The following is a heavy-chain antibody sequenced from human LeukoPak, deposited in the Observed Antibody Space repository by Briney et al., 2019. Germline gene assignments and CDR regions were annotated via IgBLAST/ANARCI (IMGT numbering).Heavy chain of an antibody. Sequence: GASVKVSCKASEYTFTKYYIHWVRQAPGQGLEWMGMINPSGGTTSYAQKFQDRVTMTRETSTNTVYMELSSMRSEDTAVYYCARGGLRDSSGWSNWYFDLWGRDTLVTVSS. V-gene: IGHV1-46*01. CDR2: INPSGGTT. CDR3: ARGGLRDSSGWSNWYFDL. D-gene: IGHD3-22*01. J-gene: IGHJ2*01. CDR1: EYTFTKYY.